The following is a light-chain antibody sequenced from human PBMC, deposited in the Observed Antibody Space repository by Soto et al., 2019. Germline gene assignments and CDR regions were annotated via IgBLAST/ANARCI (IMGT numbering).Light chain of an antibody. J-gene: IGLJ1*01. CDR3: SSYTSSSTSV. Sequence: QSALTQPASVSGSPGQSITLSCTGTSSDIGGYNYVSWHQQHPGEAPKLMIFEVNNRPSGVSHRFSGSKSGNTASLTISGLQAEDEADYYCSSYTSSSTSVFGGGTKLTVL. V-gene: IGLV2-14*01. CDR2: EVN. CDR1: SSDIGGYNY.